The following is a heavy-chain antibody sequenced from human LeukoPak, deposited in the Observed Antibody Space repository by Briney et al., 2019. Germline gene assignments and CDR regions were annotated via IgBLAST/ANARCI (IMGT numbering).Heavy chain of an antibody. V-gene: IGHV5-51*01. Sequence: ESLKISCKGSGYSFTSYWIGWVRQMPGKGLEWRGIMYPGDSDTRYSPSFQGQVTISADKSISTAYLQWSSLKASDTAMYYCAREYCSSTSCYSAPDYWGQGTLVTVSS. CDR2: MYPGDSDT. CDR1: GYSFTSYW. CDR3: AREYCSSTSCYSAPDY. J-gene: IGHJ4*02. D-gene: IGHD2-2*01.